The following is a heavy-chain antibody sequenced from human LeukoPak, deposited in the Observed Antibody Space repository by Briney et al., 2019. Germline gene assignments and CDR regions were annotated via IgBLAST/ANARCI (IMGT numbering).Heavy chain of an antibody. D-gene: IGHD3-22*01. V-gene: IGHV4-59*01. CDR1: GGSISSNY. J-gene: IGHJ5*02. CDR2: IYSSESN. CDR3: ERGGDYYDSSGLNWFDP. Sequence: SSETLPLTCTVSGGSISSNYWTWIRQPPGKGLEWIWYIYSSESNNYNPSLKSRVIISVDTSKHQFSMKLDCVTAADTGVYYCERGGDYYDSSGLNWFDPWGQGALVTVSS.